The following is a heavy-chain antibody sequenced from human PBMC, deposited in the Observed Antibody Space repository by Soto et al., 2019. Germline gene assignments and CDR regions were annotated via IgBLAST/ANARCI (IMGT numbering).Heavy chain of an antibody. CDR1: GFSVGSNY. J-gene: IGHJ6*02. CDR3: ARDTGLYHDGMDV. D-gene: IGHD2-2*01. CDR2: LYSGGTT. V-gene: IGHV3-53*01. Sequence: PGGSLRLSCAASGFSVGSNYMSWVRQAPGKGLEWVSILYSGGTTKYADSVKGRFTISRDNIQHSVHLQMNSLRPEDTALYYCARDTGLYHDGMDVWGLGTRVTVSS.